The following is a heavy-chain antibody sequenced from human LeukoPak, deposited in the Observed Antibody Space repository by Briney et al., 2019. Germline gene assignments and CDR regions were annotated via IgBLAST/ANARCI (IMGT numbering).Heavy chain of an antibody. CDR3: ARDGDITMIVVATDPWGFFDI. J-gene: IGHJ3*02. CDR2: INPSGGST. V-gene: IGHV1-46*01. D-gene: IGHD3-22*01. CDR1: GYTFTSYY. Sequence: GASVKVSCKASGYTFTSYYMHWVRQAPGQGLEWMGIINPSGGSTSYAQKFQGRVTMTRDTSTSTVYMELSSLRSEDTAVYYCARDGDITMIVVATDPWGFFDIWGQGTMVTVSS.